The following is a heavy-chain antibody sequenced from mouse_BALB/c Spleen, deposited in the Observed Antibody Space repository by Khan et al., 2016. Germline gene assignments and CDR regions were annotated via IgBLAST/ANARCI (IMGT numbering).Heavy chain of an antibody. D-gene: IGHD2-2*01. CDR3: ARDGWGYYAMDY. CDR1: GFSIIAYG. Sequence: QVQLKQSGPGLVAPSQSLSITCTVSGFSIIAYGVNRVRQPPGKGLEWLGMIWGDGSTDYNSALKSRLNITKDNSKSQVFLKMNSLQTDDTARYYCARDGWGYYAMDYWGQGTSVTVSS. CDR2: IWGDGST. V-gene: IGHV2-6-7*01. J-gene: IGHJ4*01.